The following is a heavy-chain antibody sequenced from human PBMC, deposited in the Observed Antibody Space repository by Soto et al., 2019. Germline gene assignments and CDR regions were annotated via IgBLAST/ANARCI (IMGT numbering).Heavy chain of an antibody. Sequence: HPGGSLRLSCAASGFTFSSYAMSWVRQAPGKGLEWVSAISGSGGSTYYADSVKGRFTISRDNSKNTLYLQMNSLRAEDTAVYYCATPLYSQRVPTCMDVWGQGTTVTVSS. CDR1: GFTFSSYA. D-gene: IGHD6-25*01. CDR2: ISGSGGST. J-gene: IGHJ6*02. V-gene: IGHV3-23*01. CDR3: ATPLYSQRVPTCMDV.